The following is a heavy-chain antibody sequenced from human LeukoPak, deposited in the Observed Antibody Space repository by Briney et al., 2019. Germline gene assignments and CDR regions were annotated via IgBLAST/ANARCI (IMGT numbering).Heavy chain of an antibody. J-gene: IGHJ4*02. CDR1: GYDFRTYT. Sequence: ASVKVSFKGSGYDFRTYTVVWVRQPPAQGLEWVGWISPYNGHTNYAQKLQDRVTMTTDTSTSTAYMELKSLRSDDTAVYYCARTWAYYPRGRFDSWGQGTLVSVAS. D-gene: IGHD3-10*01. V-gene: IGHV1-18*01. CDR3: ARTWAYYPRGRFDS. CDR2: ISPYNGHT.